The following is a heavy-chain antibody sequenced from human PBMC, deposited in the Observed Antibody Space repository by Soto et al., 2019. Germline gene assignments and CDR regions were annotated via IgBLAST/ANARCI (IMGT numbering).Heavy chain of an antibody. CDR3: AKGYSGRFDY. CDR2: IIPILGIA. V-gene: IGHV1-69*02. CDR1: GGTFSSYT. J-gene: IGHJ4*02. D-gene: IGHD1-26*01. Sequence: QVQLVQSGAEVKKPGSSVKVSCKASGGTFSSYTISWVRQAPGQGLEWMGRIIPILGIANYAQKFQGRVXIXXEKSTSTAYMELSSLRSEDTAVYYCAKGYSGRFDYWGQGTLVTVSS.